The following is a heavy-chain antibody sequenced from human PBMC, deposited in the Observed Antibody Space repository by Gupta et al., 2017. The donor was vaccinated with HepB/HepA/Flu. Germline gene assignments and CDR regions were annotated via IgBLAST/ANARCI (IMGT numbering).Heavy chain of an antibody. CDR2: IRSKAYGGTT. V-gene: IGHV3-49*04. CDR3: TREGSNWYYNWFDP. CDR1: GFTFGAYA. J-gene: IGHJ5*02. Sequence: EVQLVESGGGLVQPGRSLRLSCTASGFTFGAYAMSWVRQAPGKGLEWVGFIRSKAYGGTTEYAASVKGRFTISRDDSKSSAYLQMNSLKTEDTAVYYCTREGSNWYYNWFDPWGQGTLVTVSS. D-gene: IGHD6-13*01.